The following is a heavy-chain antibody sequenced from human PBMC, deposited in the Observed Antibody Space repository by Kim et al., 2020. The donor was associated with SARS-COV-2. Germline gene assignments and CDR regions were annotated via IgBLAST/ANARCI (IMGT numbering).Heavy chain of an antibody. V-gene: IGHV4-34*01. J-gene: IGHJ4*01. D-gene: IGHD5-12*01. CDR2: INHSGTT. Sequence: SETLSLTCAVYGGSFSGYYWTWIRQPPGEGLEWIGEINHSGTTYYTPSLKSRVTISVDTSKNQFSLKLSSVTAADTAVYYCARGLASGDDKKVYFDDWG. CDR3: ARGLASGDDKKVYFDD. CDR1: GGSFSGYY.